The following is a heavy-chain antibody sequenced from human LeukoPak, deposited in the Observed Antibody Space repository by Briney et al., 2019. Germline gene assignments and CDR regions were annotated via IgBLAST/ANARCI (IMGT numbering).Heavy chain of an antibody. V-gene: IGHV3-30-3*01. D-gene: IGHD2-8*01. J-gene: IGHJ6*01. CDR1: GFTFSSYA. CDR3: ARNMQFVQSLGGLDV. CDR2: ISYHGTNK. Sequence: GRSLRLSCAASGFTFSSYALHWVRQSPGKGLGWVAVISYHGTNKYYADSVKGRFTISRDNSGNTLFLQMNSLRPEDSALYYCARNMQFVQSLGGLDVWGQGTTVTVSS.